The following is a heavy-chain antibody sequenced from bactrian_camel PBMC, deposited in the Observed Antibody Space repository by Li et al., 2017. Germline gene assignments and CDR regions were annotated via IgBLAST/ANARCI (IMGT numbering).Heavy chain of an antibody. CDR3: ACDPSFRGSRKPTNFRY. CDR2: LDTFVGDT. J-gene: IGHJ6*01. CDR1: GNGDGSGYGL. Sequence: HVQLVESGGGSVQPGGSMTLSCAVTGNGDGSGYGLMGWFRQAPGKEREEIGSLDTFVGDTWYGDSLKGRFTIALDNATKSLYLQMNSLKPEDTAMYYCACDPSFRGSRKPTNFRYWGQGTQVTVS. D-gene: IGHD2*01. V-gene: IGHV3S54*01.